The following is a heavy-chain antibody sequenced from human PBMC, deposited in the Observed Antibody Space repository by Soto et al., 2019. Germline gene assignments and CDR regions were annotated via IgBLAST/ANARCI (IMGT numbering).Heavy chain of an antibody. Sequence: GGSLRLSCAASGFTFSSYAMSWARQAPGKGLEWVSAISGSGGSTYYADSVKGRFTISRDNSKNTLYLQMNSLRAEDTAVYYCAKEFSSFYGSGSYNWFDPWGQGTLVTVSS. J-gene: IGHJ5*02. CDR3: AKEFSSFYGSGSYNWFDP. V-gene: IGHV3-23*01. D-gene: IGHD3-10*01. CDR1: GFTFSSYA. CDR2: ISGSGGST.